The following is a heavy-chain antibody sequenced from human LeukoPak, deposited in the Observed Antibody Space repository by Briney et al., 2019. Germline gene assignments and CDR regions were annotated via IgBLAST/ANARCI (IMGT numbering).Heavy chain of an antibody. CDR1: GFTFSSYG. CDR3: AKVSGSYLPNFDY. CDR2: IRYDGSNK. V-gene: IGHV3-30*02. J-gene: IGHJ4*02. Sequence: GGSLRLSCAASGFTFSSYGMHWVRQAPGKGLEWVAFIRYDGSNKYYADSVKGRFSISRDNSKSTLYLQMNSLRPEDTAVYYCAKVSGSYLPNFDYWGQGTLVTVS. D-gene: IGHD2-15*01.